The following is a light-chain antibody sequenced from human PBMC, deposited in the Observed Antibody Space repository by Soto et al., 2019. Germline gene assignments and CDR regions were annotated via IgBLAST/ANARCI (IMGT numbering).Light chain of an antibody. J-gene: IGKJ4*01. CDR1: QSVSSY. V-gene: IGKV3-11*01. CDR3: QQRSNWPRGVT. CDR2: DAS. Sequence: EIVLTQSPATLSLSPGERATLSCRASQSVSSYLAWYQQKPGQAPRLLIYDASNRATGIPARFSGSGSGTDFTLTISSLGPEDFAVYYCQQRSNWPRGVTFGGGTKVEIK.